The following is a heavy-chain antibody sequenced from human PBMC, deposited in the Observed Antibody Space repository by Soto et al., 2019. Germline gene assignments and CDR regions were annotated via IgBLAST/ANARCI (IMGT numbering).Heavy chain of an antibody. J-gene: IGHJ4*02. Sequence: EVQLVESGGGLVKPGGSLRLSCAASGFTFSNAWMSWVRQAPGKGLEWVGRIKSKTDGGTTDYAAPVKGRFTISRDDSKNTLYLQMNSLRGEDTAIYYCAKVGSGWYYFDYWGQGTLVTVSS. CDR1: GFTFSNAW. D-gene: IGHD6-19*01. CDR2: IKSKTDGGTT. CDR3: AKVGSGWYYFDY. V-gene: IGHV3-15*01.